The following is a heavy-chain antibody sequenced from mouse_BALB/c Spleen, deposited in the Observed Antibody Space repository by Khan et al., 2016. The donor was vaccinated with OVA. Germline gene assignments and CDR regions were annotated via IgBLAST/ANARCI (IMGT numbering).Heavy chain of an antibody. J-gene: IGHJ3*01. CDR2: INPSNGDT. D-gene: IGHD1-1*02. CDR3: TGSGWAAFAY. CDR1: GYTFTSYY. V-gene: IGHV1S81*02. Sequence: QVQLQQPGAELVKPGASVKLSCKASGYTFTSYYIYWVKQRPGQGLEWIGGINPSNGDTYFNEKFESKATLTVDKSSSTAFMQVSSLTSEDSAVYDCTGSGWAAFAYWGQGTLVTVSA.